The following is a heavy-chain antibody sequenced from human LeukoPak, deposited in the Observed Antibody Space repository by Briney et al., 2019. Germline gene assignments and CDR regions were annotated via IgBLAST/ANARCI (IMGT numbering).Heavy chain of an antibody. J-gene: IGHJ4*02. CDR2: IIPIFGTA. D-gene: IGHD1-26*01. CDR3: AREAFVMGATHFDY. Sequence: ASVKVSCKASGGTFSSYAISWVRQAPGQGLEWMGRIIPIFGTANYAQKFQGRVTITTDESTSTAYMELSSLRSEDTAVYYCAREAFVMGATHFDYWGQGTLVTVSS. V-gene: IGHV1-69*05. CDR1: GGTFSSYA.